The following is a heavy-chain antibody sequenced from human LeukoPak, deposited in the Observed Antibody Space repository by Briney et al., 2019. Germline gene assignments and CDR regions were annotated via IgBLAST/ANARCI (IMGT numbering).Heavy chain of an antibody. Sequence: SVKVSCKASGFTFTRSAMQWVRQARGQRLEWIGWIVVGSGNTKYAQKFQERVTITRDMSTGTAYMELSSLRSEDTAVYYCAASGFGFGELPSYFYYYMDVWGKGTTVTVSS. CDR1: GFTFTRSA. CDR3: AASGFGFGELPSYFYYYMDV. CDR2: IVVGSGNT. J-gene: IGHJ6*03. D-gene: IGHD3-10*01. V-gene: IGHV1-58*02.